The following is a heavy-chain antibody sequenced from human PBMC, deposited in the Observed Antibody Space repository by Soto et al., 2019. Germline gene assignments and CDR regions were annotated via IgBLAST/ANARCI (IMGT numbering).Heavy chain of an antibody. CDR3: ARGFSSGYYYYGMDV. Sequence: ASVKVSCKASGYTFTSYDMNWVRQATGQGLEWMGWMNPNSGNTGYAQKFQGRVTMTRNTSISTAYMELSSLRSEDTAVYYCARGFSSGYYYYGMDVWGQGTTVTVSS. V-gene: IGHV1-8*01. D-gene: IGHD6-19*01. CDR2: MNPNSGNT. J-gene: IGHJ6*02. CDR1: GYTFTSYD.